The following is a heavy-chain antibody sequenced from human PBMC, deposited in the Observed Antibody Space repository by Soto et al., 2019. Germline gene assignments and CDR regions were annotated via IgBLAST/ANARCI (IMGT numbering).Heavy chain of an antibody. D-gene: IGHD3-10*01. J-gene: IGHJ4*02. CDR2: IYTSGST. Sequence: SETLSLTCTVSGGSISSYYWSWIRQPAGKGLEWIGRIYTSGSTNYNPSLKSRVTMSVDTSKNQFSLKLSSVTAADTAVYYCARGAVVRGVITKRTAYYFDYWGQGTLVTVSS. CDR1: GGSISSYY. CDR3: ARGAVVRGVITKRTAYYFDY. V-gene: IGHV4-4*07.